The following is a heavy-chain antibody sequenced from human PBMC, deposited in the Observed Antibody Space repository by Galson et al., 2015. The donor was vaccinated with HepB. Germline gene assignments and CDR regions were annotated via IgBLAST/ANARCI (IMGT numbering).Heavy chain of an antibody. Sequence: SVKVSCKASGGTFSSYAISWVRQAPGQGLEWMGGIIPIFGTANYAQKFQGRVTITADESTSTAYMELSSLRSEDTAVYYCASSSGYYYWFDPWGQGTLVTVSS. V-gene: IGHV1-69*13. CDR2: IIPIFGTA. CDR3: ASSSGYYYWFDP. J-gene: IGHJ5*02. D-gene: IGHD3-22*01. CDR1: GGTFSSYA.